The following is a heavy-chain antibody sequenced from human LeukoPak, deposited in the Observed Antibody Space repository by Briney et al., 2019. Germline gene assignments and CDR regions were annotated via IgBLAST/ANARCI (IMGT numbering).Heavy chain of an antibody. CDR2: RSYDGSNT. V-gene: IGHV3-30-3*01. J-gene: IGHJ5*02. Sequence: PGGSLRLSCAASGCTFSTYAMHWVRQAPGKGQDGVAVRSYDGSNTYYADSVKGRFTISRDHSKSTLYLQMTSLRAEDTAVYYCARDHSMDQVKWFDPWGQGTLVTVSS. CDR3: ARDHSMDQVKWFDP. D-gene: IGHD2/OR15-2a*01. CDR1: GCTFSTYA.